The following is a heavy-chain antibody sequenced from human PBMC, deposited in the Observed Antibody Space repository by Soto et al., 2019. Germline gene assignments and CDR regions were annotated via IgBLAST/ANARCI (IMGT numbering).Heavy chain of an antibody. CDR1: CGSISSGGYY. J-gene: IGHJ5*02. Sequence: TLSLTCTVSCGSISSGGYYWSWIRQHPGKGLEWIGYIYYSGSTYYNPSLKSRVTISVDTSKNQFSLKLSSVTAADTAVYYCARGSMVRGVTPKDKNWFDPWGQGTLVTVSS. D-gene: IGHD3-10*01. V-gene: IGHV4-31*03. CDR3: ARGSMVRGVTPKDKNWFDP. CDR2: IYYSGST.